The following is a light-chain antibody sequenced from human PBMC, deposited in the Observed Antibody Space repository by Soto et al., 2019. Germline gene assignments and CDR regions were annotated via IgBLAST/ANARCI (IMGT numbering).Light chain of an antibody. CDR2: GAS. CDR3: QQYGTSPIFT. Sequence: EIVLTQSPGTLSLSPGERVTLSCRASQYVSNDYLAWYQQRPGQAPRLIIHGASSRATGVPDRFSGRGSGTDFTLTISRLEPADFATYYCQQYGTSPIFTFGPGTKVDI. CDR1: QYVSNDY. J-gene: IGKJ3*01. V-gene: IGKV3-20*01.